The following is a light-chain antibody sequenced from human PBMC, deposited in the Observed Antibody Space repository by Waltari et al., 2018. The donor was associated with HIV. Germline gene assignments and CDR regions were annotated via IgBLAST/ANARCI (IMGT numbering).Light chain of an antibody. Sequence: VMTQSPDSLAVSLGERATINCKSRQRVLYSSNNKNYLAWYQQKPGQPPKLLVYWASTRESGVPGRFSGSGSGTDFTLTISSLQAEDVAVYYCQQYYSSPLTFGGGTKVEIK. V-gene: IGKV4-1*01. CDR2: WAS. CDR1: QRVLYSSNNKNY. CDR3: QQYYSSPLT. J-gene: IGKJ4*01.